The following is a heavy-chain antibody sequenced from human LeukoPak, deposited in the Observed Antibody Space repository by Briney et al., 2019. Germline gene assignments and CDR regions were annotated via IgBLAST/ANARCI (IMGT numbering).Heavy chain of an antibody. CDR1: GFAFSSFQ. D-gene: IGHD2-21*02. Sequence: GGSLRLSCAASGFAFSSFQMNWVRQAPGKGLEWVANIKPDGSEKYYVDSVKGRFTISRDNAKNSLYLQMNSLRADDTAVYYCAREKVTATRSFFDYWGQGTLVTVSS. CDR3: AREKVTATRSFFDY. J-gene: IGHJ4*02. CDR2: IKPDGSEK. V-gene: IGHV3-7*03.